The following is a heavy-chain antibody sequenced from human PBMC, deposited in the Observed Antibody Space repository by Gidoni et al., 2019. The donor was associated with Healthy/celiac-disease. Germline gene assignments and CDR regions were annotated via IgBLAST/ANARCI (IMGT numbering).Heavy chain of an antibody. J-gene: IGHJ6*02. CDR1: GFTFSRYS. D-gene: IGHD6-6*01. Sequence: EVQLVESGGGLVKPGGSLRLSCAASGFTFSRYSMNWVRQAPGKGLEWVSSISSSSSYIYYADSVKGRFTISRDNAKNSLYLQMNSLRAEDTAVYYCARGGSSSKNYYYGMDVWGQGTTVTVSS. CDR2: ISSSSSYI. V-gene: IGHV3-21*01. CDR3: ARGGSSSKNYYYGMDV.